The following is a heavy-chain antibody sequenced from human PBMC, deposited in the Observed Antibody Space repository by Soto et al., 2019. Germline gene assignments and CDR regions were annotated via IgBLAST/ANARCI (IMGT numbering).Heavy chain of an antibody. J-gene: IGHJ6*02. CDR3: ARSWGYYYGSGSYYYYYYGMDV. V-gene: IGHV2-26*01. D-gene: IGHD3-10*01. Sequence: QVTLKESGPVLVKPTETLTLTCTVSGFSLSNARMGVSRIRQPPGKALEWLAHIFSNDEKSYSTSLKSRLTISKDTSKSQVVLTMTNMDPVDTATYYCARSWGYYYGSGSYYYYYYGMDVWGQGTTVTVSS. CDR2: IFSNDEK. CDR1: GFSLSNARMG.